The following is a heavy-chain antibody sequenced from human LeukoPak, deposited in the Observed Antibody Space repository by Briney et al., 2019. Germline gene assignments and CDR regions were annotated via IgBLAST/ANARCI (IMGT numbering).Heavy chain of an antibody. CDR2: VFHSGTT. Sequence: SETLSLTCDVSGYSISSGYYWGWIRQPPGKGLEWIGSVFHSGTTYYNPSLKSRVTISVDTSKNQLSLKLSSVTAADTAVYYCARLRGSTIFGVVILDYYMDAWGKGTTVTASS. V-gene: IGHV4-38-2*01. CDR3: ARLRGSTIFGVVILDYYMDA. J-gene: IGHJ6*03. CDR1: GYSISSGYY. D-gene: IGHD3-3*01.